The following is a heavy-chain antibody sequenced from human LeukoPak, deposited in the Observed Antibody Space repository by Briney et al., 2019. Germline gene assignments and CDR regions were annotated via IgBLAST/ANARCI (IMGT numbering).Heavy chain of an antibody. CDR2: INHSGST. J-gene: IGHJ4*02. V-gene: IGHV4-38-2*02. D-gene: IGHD4-23*01. CDR3: ARDYGGRVYFDY. CDR1: GYSISSGYY. Sequence: SETLSLTCTVSGYSISSGYYWGWIRQPPGKGLEWIGEINHSGSTNYNPSLKSRVTISVDTSKNQFSLKLSSVTAADTAVYYCARDYGGRVYFDYWGQGTLVTVSS.